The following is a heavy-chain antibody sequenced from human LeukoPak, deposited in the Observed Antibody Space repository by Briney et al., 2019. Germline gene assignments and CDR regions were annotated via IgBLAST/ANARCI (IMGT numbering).Heavy chain of an antibody. J-gene: IGHJ4*02. CDR2: IYYSGST. CDR1: GGSISSYY. Sequence: PSETLSLTCTVSGGSISSYYWSWIRQPPGKGLEWIGYIYYSGSTNYNPSLKSRVTISVDTSKNQFSLKLSSVTAADTAVYYCARDSGSIAVAGTLYYFDYWGQGTLVTVSS. D-gene: IGHD6-19*01. CDR3: ARDSGSIAVAGTLYYFDY. V-gene: IGHV4-59*12.